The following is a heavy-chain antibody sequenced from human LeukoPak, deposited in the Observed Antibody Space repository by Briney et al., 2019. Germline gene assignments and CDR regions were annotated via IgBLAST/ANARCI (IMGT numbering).Heavy chain of an antibody. V-gene: IGHV3-20*04. D-gene: IGHD2-15*01. CDR1: GFTFDDYG. CDR2: INWNGGST. CDR3: ARDLSSASIGWSMGY. J-gene: IGHJ4*02. Sequence: GGSLRLSCAASGFTFDDYGMSWVRQAPGKGLEWVSGINWNGGSTGYADSVKGRFTISRDNAKNSLYLQMNSLRAEDTALYYCARDLSSASIGWSMGYWGQGTLVTVSS.